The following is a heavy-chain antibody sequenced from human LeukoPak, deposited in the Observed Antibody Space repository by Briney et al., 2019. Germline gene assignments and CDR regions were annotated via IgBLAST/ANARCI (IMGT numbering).Heavy chain of an antibody. CDR3: ARAGPMVLYNWFDP. V-gene: IGHV4-39*07. J-gene: IGHJ5*02. CDR1: GGSVSSGSYY. CDR2: INHSGST. Sequence: PSETLSLTCTVSGGSVSSGSYYWSWIRQPPGKGLEWIGEINHSGSTNYNPSLKSRVTISVDTSKNQFSLKLSSVTAADTAVYHCARAGPMVLYNWFDPWGQGTLVTVSS. D-gene: IGHD3-10*01.